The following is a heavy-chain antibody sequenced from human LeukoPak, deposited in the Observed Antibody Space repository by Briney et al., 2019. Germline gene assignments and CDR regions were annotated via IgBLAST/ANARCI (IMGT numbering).Heavy chain of an antibody. J-gene: IGHJ5*02. Sequence: ASVKVSCKASGYTFTSYGISWVRQAPGQGLEWMGWISAYNGNTNYAQKFQGRVTMTRDTSISTAYMELSRLRSDDTAVYYCTRASSGRVPTPFDPWGQGTLVTVSS. CDR3: TRASSGRVPTPFDP. CDR2: ISAYNGNT. V-gene: IGHV1-18*01. CDR1: GYTFTSYG. D-gene: IGHD6-25*01.